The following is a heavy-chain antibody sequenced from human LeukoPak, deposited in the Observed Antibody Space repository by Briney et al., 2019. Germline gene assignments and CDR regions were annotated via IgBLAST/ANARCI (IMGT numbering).Heavy chain of an antibody. CDR1: GFTFSSYA. J-gene: IGHJ5*02. CDR2: ISYDGSNK. D-gene: IGHD2-2*01. Sequence: HPGGSLRLSCAASGFTFSSYAMHWVRQAPGKGLEWVAVISYDGSNKYYADSVKGRFTISRDNSKNTLYLQMNSLRAEDTAVYYCASLGGIVVVPAAIWDWFDPWGQGTLVTVSS. V-gene: IGHV3-30-3*01. CDR3: ASLGGIVVVPAAIWDWFDP.